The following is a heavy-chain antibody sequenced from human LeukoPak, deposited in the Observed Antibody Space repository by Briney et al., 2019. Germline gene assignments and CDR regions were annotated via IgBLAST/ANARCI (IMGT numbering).Heavy chain of an antibody. V-gene: IGHV3-23*01. D-gene: IGHD2-8*01. CDR2: MTGNGGIT. Sequence: AGGSLRLSCAASGFTFSSYAMSWVRQAPGEGLECVSTMTGNGGITYYADSVKGRFTISRDNSKNTLYLQMNSLRAEDTAVYYCAKGWSQMVYTVGPFDSWGQGTLVTVSS. CDR1: GFTFSSYA. J-gene: IGHJ4*02. CDR3: AKGWSQMVYTVGPFDS.